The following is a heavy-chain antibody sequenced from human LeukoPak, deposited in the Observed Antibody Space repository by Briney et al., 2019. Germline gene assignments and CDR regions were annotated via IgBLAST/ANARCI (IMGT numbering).Heavy chain of an antibody. J-gene: IGHJ4*02. D-gene: IGHD6-13*01. CDR3: ARENRPKSSTPSVAFDY. V-gene: IGHV4-4*07. CDR2: IYTSGST. CDR1: SGSISSYY. Sequence: SETLSLTCTVSSGSISSYYWSWIRQPAGRGLEWIGRIYTSGSTNYNPSLKSRVTMSVDTSKNQFSLKLSSVTAADTAVYYCARENRPKSSTPSVAFDYWGQGTLVTVSS.